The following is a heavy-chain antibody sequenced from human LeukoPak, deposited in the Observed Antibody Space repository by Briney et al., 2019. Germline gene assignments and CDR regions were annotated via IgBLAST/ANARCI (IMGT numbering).Heavy chain of an antibody. J-gene: IGHJ4*02. CDR1: GYTFTSYY. Sequence: SVKVSCKASGYTFTSYYMHWVRQAPGQGLEWMGGIIPIFGTANYAQKFQGRVTITADESTSTAYMELSSLRSEDTAVYYCARQYYDSSGYYHYWGQGTLVTVSS. V-gene: IGHV1-69*13. D-gene: IGHD3-22*01. CDR3: ARQYYDSSGYYHY. CDR2: IIPIFGTA.